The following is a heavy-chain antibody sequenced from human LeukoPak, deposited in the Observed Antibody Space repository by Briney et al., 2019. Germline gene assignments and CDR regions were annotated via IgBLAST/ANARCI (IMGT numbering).Heavy chain of an antibody. CDR1: GYTLTELS. CDR2: FDPEDGET. Sequence: ASVKASCKVSGYTLTELSMHWVRQAPGKGLEWMGGFDPEDGETIYAQKFQGRVTMTEDTSTDTAYMELSSLRSEDTAVYYCATEQWLGRRFQFDYWGQGTLVTVSS. D-gene: IGHD6-19*01. V-gene: IGHV1-24*01. J-gene: IGHJ4*02. CDR3: ATEQWLGRRFQFDY.